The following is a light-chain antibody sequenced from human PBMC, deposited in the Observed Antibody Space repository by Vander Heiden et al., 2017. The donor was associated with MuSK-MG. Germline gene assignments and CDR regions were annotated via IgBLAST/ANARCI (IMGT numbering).Light chain of an antibody. CDR2: EVR. Sequence: QSALTQPASVSGSPGPSITISCTGTSSDVGSYNLVSWYQQHPGKAPKLMIYEVRKRPSGVSNRCSGSKSGTTASLTISGLQAEDEADYYCCSYAGSSTYVFGTGTKVTVL. J-gene: IGLJ1*01. V-gene: IGLV2-23*02. CDR1: SSDVGSYNL. CDR3: CSYAGSSTYV.